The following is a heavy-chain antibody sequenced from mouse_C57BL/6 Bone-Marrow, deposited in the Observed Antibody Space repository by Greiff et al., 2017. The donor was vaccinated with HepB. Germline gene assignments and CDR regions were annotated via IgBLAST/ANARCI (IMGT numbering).Heavy chain of an antibody. CDR3: ASLIYDGYWYYFDY. CDR1: GYTFTDYY. J-gene: IGHJ2*01. CDR2: IFPGSGST. V-gene: IGHV1-75*01. D-gene: IGHD2-3*01. Sequence: VQLQQSGPELVKPGASVKISCKASGYTFTDYYINWVKQRPGQGLEWIGWIFPGSGSTYYNEKFKGKATLTVDKSSSTAYMLLSSLTSEDSAVYFCASLIYDGYWYYFDYWGQGTTLTVSS.